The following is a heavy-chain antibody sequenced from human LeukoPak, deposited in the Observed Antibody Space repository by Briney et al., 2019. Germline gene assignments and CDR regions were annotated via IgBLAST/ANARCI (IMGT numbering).Heavy chain of an antibody. D-gene: IGHD1-26*01. Sequence: PSETLSLTCAVYGGSFSGYYWSWIRQPPGKGLEWIGEINHSGSTNYNPSLKSRVTISVDTSKNQFSLKLSSVTAADTAVYYCARWSPQSYGKYYLDSWGQGTLVTVSS. CDR2: INHSGST. CDR1: GGSFSGYY. CDR3: ARWSPQSYGKYYLDS. J-gene: IGHJ4*02. V-gene: IGHV4-34*01.